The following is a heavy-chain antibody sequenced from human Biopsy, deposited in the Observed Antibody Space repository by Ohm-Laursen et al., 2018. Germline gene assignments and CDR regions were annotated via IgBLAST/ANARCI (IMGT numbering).Heavy chain of an antibody. V-gene: IGHV1-2*02. CDR2: VNPNSGAT. CDR1: GYTFNDYY. CDR3: ARDRMTDVFGGPTRTDVFDS. Sequence: GASVKVSCKASGYTFNDYYIHWVRQSPGQGLEWMGWVNPNSGATNSAEKFRGRVTLTRDTSISAVYIELRRLKSDGAAVYFCARDRMTDVFGGPTRTDVFDSWGQGTPVTVSS. J-gene: IGHJ4*02. D-gene: IGHD3-10*01.